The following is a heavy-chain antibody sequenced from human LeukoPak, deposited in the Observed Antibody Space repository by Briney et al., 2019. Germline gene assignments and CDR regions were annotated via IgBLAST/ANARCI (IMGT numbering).Heavy chain of an antibody. Sequence: GGSLRLSCAASGFTFSSFWMHWVRQVPGKGLVWVSRVNSDGTSTTYADSVKGRFTISRDNAKNTLYLQMNSLTTEDTAVYYCASSLGALIWGQGTLVTVPS. CDR3: ASSLGALI. CDR1: GFTFSSFW. CDR2: VNSDGTST. D-gene: IGHD1-26*01. J-gene: IGHJ4*02. V-gene: IGHV3-74*01.